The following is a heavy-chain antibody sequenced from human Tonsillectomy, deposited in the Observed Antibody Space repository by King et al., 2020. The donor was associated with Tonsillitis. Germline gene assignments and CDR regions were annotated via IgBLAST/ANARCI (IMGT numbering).Heavy chain of an antibody. D-gene: IGHD6-6*01. CDR3: ARDVCESFFGSSRYYYYGLDG. CDR1: GFNVSSNY. CDR2: IHSGGGT. Sequence: DVQLVESGGGLIQPGGSLRLSCAASGFNVSSNYMRWIRQAPGKGLEWISFIHSGGGTYYADSVKGRFTISRDISKNTLYLQMNSLRVEDTAVYYCARDVCESFFGSSRYYYYGLDGWGQGTTVTVSS. V-gene: IGHV3-53*01. J-gene: IGHJ6*02.